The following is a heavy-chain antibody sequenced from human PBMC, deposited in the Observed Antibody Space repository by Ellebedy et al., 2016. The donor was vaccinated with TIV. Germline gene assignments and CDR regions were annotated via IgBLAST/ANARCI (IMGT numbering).Heavy chain of an antibody. V-gene: IGHV1-69*13. J-gene: IGHJ6*02. Sequence: ASVKVSCKASGYTFTSYGISWVRQAPGQGLEWMGGIIPSFGTANYAQKFQGKVTITADGSTSTAYMELSSLRSEDTAVYYCARDQVVAGQYGTDVWGQGTTVTVSS. CDR3: ARDQVVAGQYGTDV. CDR1: GYTFTSYG. D-gene: IGHD6-19*01. CDR2: IIPSFGTA.